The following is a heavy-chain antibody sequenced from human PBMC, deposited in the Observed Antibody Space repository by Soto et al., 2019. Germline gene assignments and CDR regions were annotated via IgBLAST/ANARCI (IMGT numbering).Heavy chain of an antibody. CDR3: ARDAHYGSGSYPDY. D-gene: IGHD3-10*01. Sequence: GASVKVSCKASGGTFSSYTISWVRQAPGQGLEWVGRIIPILGIANYAQKFQGRVTITADKSTSTAYMELSSLRSEDTAVYYCARDAHYGSGSYPDYWGQGTLVTVSS. CDR1: GGTFSSYT. CDR2: IIPILGIA. V-gene: IGHV1-69*04. J-gene: IGHJ4*02.